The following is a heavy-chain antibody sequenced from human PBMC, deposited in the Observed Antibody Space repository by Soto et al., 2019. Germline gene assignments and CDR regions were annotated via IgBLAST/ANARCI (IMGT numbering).Heavy chain of an antibody. CDR2: ISFDGSNK. V-gene: IGHV3-30*18. J-gene: IGHJ6*02. D-gene: IGHD1-1*01. Sequence: QVQLVESGGGVVQPGRSLRPPCAASEFTFSSFGMHWFRQPQARGREWVAVISFDGSNKYYAASVKGRFTISRDNSKNTLSLQMNSLKAEDTAVYYCAKDTSKYSNNWPAYYGLDVWGQGTTVTVSS. CDR3: AKDTSKYSNNWPAYYGLDV. CDR1: EFTFSSFG.